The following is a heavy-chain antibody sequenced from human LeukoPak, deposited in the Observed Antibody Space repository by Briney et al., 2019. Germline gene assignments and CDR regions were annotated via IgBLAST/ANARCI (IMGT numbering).Heavy chain of an antibody. CDR3: ARLLHDSRGYYYFDY. CDR1: GGSISSSNYY. J-gene: IGHJ4*02. CDR2: IHYSGST. D-gene: IGHD3-22*01. V-gene: IGHV4-39*01. Sequence: SETLSLTCTVSGGSISSSNYYWGWIRQPPGKGLEWMGSIHYSGSTYNNPSLKSRVTMSVDTSKSQFSLKVSSVTAADSAVYYCARLLHDSRGYYYFDYWGQGTLVIVSS.